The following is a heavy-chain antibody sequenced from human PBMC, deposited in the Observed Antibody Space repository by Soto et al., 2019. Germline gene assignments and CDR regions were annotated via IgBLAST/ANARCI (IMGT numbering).Heavy chain of an antibody. CDR3: ARGGGHRYYYYYYGMDV. V-gene: IGHV4-34*01. CDR1: GGSFSGYY. Sequence: PSETLSLTCAVYGGSFSGYYWSWIRQPPGKGLEWIGEINHSGSTNYNPSLKSRVTISVDTSKNQFSLKLSSVTAADTAVYYCARGGGHRYYYYYYGMDVWGQGTRVTVSS. D-gene: IGHD3-10*01. CDR2: INHSGST. J-gene: IGHJ6*02.